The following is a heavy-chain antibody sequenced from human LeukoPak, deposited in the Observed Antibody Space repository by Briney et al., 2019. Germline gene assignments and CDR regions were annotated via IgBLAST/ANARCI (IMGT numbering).Heavy chain of an antibody. CDR3: AKDQYYDSSGSLYFNY. CDR2: ISGSGGST. Sequence: GGSLRLSCAASGFTFSSYAMSWVRQAPGKGLEWVSAISGSGGSTYYADSVKGRFTISRDNSKNTLYLQMNSLRAEGTAVYYCAKDQYYDSSGSLYFNYWGQGTLVTVSS. J-gene: IGHJ4*02. CDR1: GFTFSSYA. V-gene: IGHV3-23*01. D-gene: IGHD3-22*01.